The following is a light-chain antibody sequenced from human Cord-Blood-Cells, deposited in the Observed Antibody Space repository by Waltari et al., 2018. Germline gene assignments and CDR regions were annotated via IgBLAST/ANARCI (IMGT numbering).Light chain of an antibody. J-gene: IGKJ1*01. Sequence: DIVMTQSPLSLPVTPGEPASISCRSGQSLLHSNGYNYLDWYLQKPGQSPQLLIYLGSNRASGVPDRFSGSGSGTDFTLKISRVEAEDVGVYYCMQALQTPPWTFGQGTKVEIK. CDR3: MQALQTPPWT. CDR1: QSLLHSNGYNY. CDR2: LGS. V-gene: IGKV2-28*01.